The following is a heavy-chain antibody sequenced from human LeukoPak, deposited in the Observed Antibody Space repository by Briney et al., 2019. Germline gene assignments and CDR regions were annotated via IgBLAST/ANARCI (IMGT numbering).Heavy chain of an antibody. CDR1: GGSISSGGYY. CDR3: ARDLSYGGTYYYYGMDV. V-gene: IGHV4-31*03. CDR2: IYYSGST. Sequence: SETLSLTCTVSGGSISSGGYYWSWIRQHPGKGLEWIGYIYYSGSTYYNPSLKSRVTISVDTSKNLFSLKLSSVTAADTAVYYCARDLSYGGTYYYYGMDVWGQGTTVTVSS. D-gene: IGHD3-10*01. J-gene: IGHJ6*02.